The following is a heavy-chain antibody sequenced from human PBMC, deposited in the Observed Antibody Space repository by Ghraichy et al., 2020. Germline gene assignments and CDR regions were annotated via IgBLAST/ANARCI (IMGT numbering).Heavy chain of an antibody. D-gene: IGHD2-8*01. CDR1: GFTFSDYA. Sequence: GGSLRLSCVASGFTFSDYAMSWVRQAPGKGLEWVSDIRGSGSATSYAESVKGRFTISRDNSDNTLYLQMNNLRAEDTALYYCVRMADCWGQGTLVTVSS. CDR2: IRGSGSAT. CDR3: VRMADC. J-gene: IGHJ4*02. V-gene: IGHV3-23*01.